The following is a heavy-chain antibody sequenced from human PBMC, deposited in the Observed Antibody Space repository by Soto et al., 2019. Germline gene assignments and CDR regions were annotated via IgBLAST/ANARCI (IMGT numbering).Heavy chain of an antibody. V-gene: IGHV4-39*07. CDR3: ARMSHTRDFDY. CDR2: IYYSGST. D-gene: IGHD5-18*01. Sequence: SETLSLTCTVSGGSITSSSFYWGWIRQPPGKGLEWIGIIYYSGSTYYNPSLKSRVTISVDTSKSQFSLNLSSVIAADTAVYYCARMSHTRDFDYWGQGTLVTVSS. J-gene: IGHJ4*02. CDR1: GGSITSSSFY.